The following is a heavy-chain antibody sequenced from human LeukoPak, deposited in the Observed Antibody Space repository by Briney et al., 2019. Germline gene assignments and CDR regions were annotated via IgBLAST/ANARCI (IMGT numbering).Heavy chain of an antibody. CDR3: ARGMAVPAANGYYYYYGMDV. J-gene: IGHJ6*02. V-gene: IGHV4-59*01. Sequence: PSETLSLTCTVSGGSISSYYWSWIRQPPGKGLEWIGYIYYSGSTNYNPSLKSRVTISVDTSKNQFSLKLSSVTAADTAVYYCARGMAVPAANGYYYYYGMDVWGQGTTVTVSS. D-gene: IGHD2-2*01. CDR1: GGSISSYY. CDR2: IYYSGST.